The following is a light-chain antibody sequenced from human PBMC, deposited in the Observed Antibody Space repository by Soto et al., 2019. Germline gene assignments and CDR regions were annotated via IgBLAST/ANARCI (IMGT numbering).Light chain of an antibody. J-gene: IGLJ1*01. V-gene: IGLV1-44*01. Sequence: QSVLTQPPSASGTPGQRVTISCSGSSSNIGSNTVNWYQQLPGTAPKLLIYSNNQRPSGVPDRFSGSKSGTSASLAISGLQSEDEADYYCCSYAGSRTYVFGPGTKVTVL. CDR2: SNN. CDR3: CSYAGSRTYV. CDR1: SSNIGSNT.